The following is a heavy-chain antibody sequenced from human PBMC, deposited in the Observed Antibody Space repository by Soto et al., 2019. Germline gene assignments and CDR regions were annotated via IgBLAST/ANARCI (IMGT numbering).Heavy chain of an antibody. CDR3: ARGEQYSGRIFDY. Sequence: PSQPLSLTCAITGYSVSSNSAGWSWVRQSPSRGLEWLGRTYYRSKWYYEYAVSVRGRITINPDTSKNQYSLQLNSVTPEDTAVYFCARGEQYSGRIFDYWGQGTLVTVSS. CDR1: GYSVSSNSAG. D-gene: IGHD1-26*01. V-gene: IGHV6-1*01. CDR2: TYYRSKWYY. J-gene: IGHJ4*01.